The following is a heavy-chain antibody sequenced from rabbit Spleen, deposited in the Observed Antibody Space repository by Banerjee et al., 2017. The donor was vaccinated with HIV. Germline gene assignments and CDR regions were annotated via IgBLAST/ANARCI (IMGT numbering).Heavy chain of an antibody. J-gene: IGHJ4*01. V-gene: IGHV1S45*01. CDR3: AREATYAGNFDL. Sequence: QEQLEESGGDLVKPEGSLTLTCTASGIDFSSYYYMCWVRQAPGKGLEWIACIYTGNGGNYYASWAKGRFTFSKTSSTTVTLQMTGLTAADTATYFCAREATYAGNFDLWGPGTLVTVS. CDR1: GIDFSSYYY. D-gene: IGHD4-2*01. CDR2: IYTGNGGN.